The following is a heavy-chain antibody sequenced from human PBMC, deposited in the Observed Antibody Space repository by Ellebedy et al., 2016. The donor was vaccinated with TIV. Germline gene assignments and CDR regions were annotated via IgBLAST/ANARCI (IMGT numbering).Heavy chain of an antibody. V-gene: IGHV3-53*01. Sequence: GESLKISCAASGFTVSSNYMTWVRQAPGKGLEWVSVIYRGGSTNYADSVKGRFTISRDNSKNMVYLQINSLSADDTAVYYCGTLATTFDYWGQGTLVTVSS. CDR3: GTLATTFDY. CDR2: IYRGGST. J-gene: IGHJ4*02. D-gene: IGHD5-24*01. CDR1: GFTVSSNY.